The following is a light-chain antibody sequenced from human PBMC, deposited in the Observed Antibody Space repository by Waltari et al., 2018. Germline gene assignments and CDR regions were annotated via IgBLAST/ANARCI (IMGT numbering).Light chain of an antibody. CDR2: DAS. J-gene: IGKJ1*01. CDR1: QSVSSY. Sequence: EIVLTQSPATLSLSPGERATLSCRASQSVSSYIAWYQQTPGQAPRLLIYDASNRATGIPARFSGSGSGTDFTLTISSLEREDVAVYYWQHRSNWPRTFGQGTKVEIK. V-gene: IGKV3-11*01. CDR3: QHRSNWPRT.